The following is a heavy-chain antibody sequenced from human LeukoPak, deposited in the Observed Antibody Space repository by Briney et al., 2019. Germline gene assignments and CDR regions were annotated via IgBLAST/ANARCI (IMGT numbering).Heavy chain of an antibody. CDR1: GFTFSSYS. CDR2: ISSSSSYI. CDR3: ARDLLSGSPPDAFDI. J-gene: IGHJ3*02. D-gene: IGHD1-26*01. Sequence: GGSLRLSCAASGFTFSSYSMNWVRQAPGKGLEWVSSISSSSSYIYYADSVKGRFTISRDNAKNSLYLRMNSLRAEDTAVYYCARDLLSGSPPDAFDIWGQGTMVTVSS. V-gene: IGHV3-21*01.